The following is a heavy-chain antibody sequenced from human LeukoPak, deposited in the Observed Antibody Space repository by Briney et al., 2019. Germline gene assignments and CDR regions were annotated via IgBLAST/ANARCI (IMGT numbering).Heavy chain of an antibody. V-gene: IGHV3-30-3*01. CDR2: ISYDGSNK. Sequence: GGSLRLSCAASGFTFSSYSMNWVRQAPGKGLEWVAVISYDGSNKFYADSVKGRFTISRDNSKNTLYLQMNSLRAEDTAVYYCANLGPYCSSTSCEDTAMVPYYFDYWGQGTLVTVSS. D-gene: IGHD2-2*01. CDR1: GFTFSSYS. CDR3: ANLGPYCSSTSCEDTAMVPYYFDY. J-gene: IGHJ4*02.